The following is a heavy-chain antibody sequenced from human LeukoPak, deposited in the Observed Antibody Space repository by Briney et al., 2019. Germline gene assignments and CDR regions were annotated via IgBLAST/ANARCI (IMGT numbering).Heavy chain of an antibody. CDR1: GYTFTSYY. V-gene: IGHV1-46*01. CDR3: ARDFRVAAAAYYYYYMDV. J-gene: IGHJ6*03. Sequence: ASVKVSCKASGYTFTSYYMHWVRQAPGQGLEWMGIINPSGGSTSYAQKFQGRVTMTRDTSTSTVYMELSSLRSEDTAVYYCARDFRVAAAAYYYYYMDVWGKGTTVTVSS. D-gene: IGHD6-13*01. CDR2: INPSGGST.